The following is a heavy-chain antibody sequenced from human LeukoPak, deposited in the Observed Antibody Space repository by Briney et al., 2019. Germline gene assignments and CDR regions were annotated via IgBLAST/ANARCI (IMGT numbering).Heavy chain of an antibody. V-gene: IGHV3-48*01. CDR1: GFIFNISS. Sequence: GVSLRLSCAASGFIFNISSMNWVRQSPGKGLEWVSYISSSSSLIYYADSVKGRFTISRDNAKNSVSLQMNSLRTEDTAVYYCARSGYNYGHFDYWGQGTLVTVSS. CDR2: ISSSSSLI. D-gene: IGHD5-18*01. CDR3: ARSGYNYGHFDY. J-gene: IGHJ4*02.